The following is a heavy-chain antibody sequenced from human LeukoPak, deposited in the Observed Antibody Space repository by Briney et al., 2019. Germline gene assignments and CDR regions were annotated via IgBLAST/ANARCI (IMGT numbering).Heavy chain of an antibody. CDR1: GFTFSSYC. D-gene: IGHD6-19*01. V-gene: IGHV3-30*03. J-gene: IGHJ4*02. CDR2: ISYDGSNK. CDR3: AADSSGWSS. Sequence: GRSLRLSCAASGFTFSSYCMHWVRQAPGKGLEWVAVISYDGSNKYYADSVKGLFTISRDNSKNTLYLQMNSLRAEDTAVYYCAADSSGWSSWGQGTLVTVSS.